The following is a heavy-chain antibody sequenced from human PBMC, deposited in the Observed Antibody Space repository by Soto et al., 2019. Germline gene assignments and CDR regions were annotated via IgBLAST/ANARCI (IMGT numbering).Heavy chain of an antibody. CDR2: IYYSGTT. CDR1: GGSITSYY. CDR3: AKDRYDFWSGYPWFVYYYYGMDV. J-gene: IGHJ6*02. D-gene: IGHD3-3*01. V-gene: IGHV4-59*12. Sequence: PSETLSLTCTVSGGSITSYYWSWIRQPPGKGLEWIGYIYYSGTTNYNPSLKSRLTISVDTSKKQLSLKLSSVTAADTAVYYCAKDRYDFWSGYPWFVYYYYGMDVWGQGTTVTVSS.